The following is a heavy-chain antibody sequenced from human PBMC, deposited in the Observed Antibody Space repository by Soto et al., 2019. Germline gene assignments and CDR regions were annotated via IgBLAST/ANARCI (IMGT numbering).Heavy chain of an antibody. V-gene: IGHV1-18*01. CDR1: GYTFTSYG. Sequence: QVQLVQSGAEVKKPGASGKVSCKASGYTFTSYGISWVRQAPGQGLEWMGWISAYNGNTNYAQKLQGRVTMTTDTPTNTAYLELRSLRTDDTAVYYCARDNYGDCGGDAFDIWGQGTMVTVSS. D-gene: IGHD4-17*01. J-gene: IGHJ3*02. CDR2: ISAYNGNT. CDR3: ARDNYGDCGGDAFDI.